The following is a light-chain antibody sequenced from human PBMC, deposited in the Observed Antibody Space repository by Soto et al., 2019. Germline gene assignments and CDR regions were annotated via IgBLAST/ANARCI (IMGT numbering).Light chain of an antibody. Sequence: IVLTQSPGTLSLSPGERATLSCRASQSLDNRHLAWYQHKPGQAPRVLIYGASNRATGIPVRFSGSGSGTDFTRTISRLETEDFAVYYCQQYSISKWTFGQGTKVEIK. CDR1: QSLDNRH. J-gene: IGKJ1*01. CDR3: QQYSISKWT. CDR2: GAS. V-gene: IGKV3-20*01.